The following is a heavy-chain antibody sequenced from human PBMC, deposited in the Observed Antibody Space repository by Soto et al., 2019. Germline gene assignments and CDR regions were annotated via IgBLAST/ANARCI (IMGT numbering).Heavy chain of an antibody. V-gene: IGHV4-30-2*01. CDR3: ARAHGSGWGAFDI. Sequence: SATLSLTCAVSGGSISSGGYSWSWIRQPPGKGLEWIGYIYHSGSTYYNPSLKSRVTISVDRSKNQFSLKLSSVTAADTAVYYCARAHGSGWGAFDIWGQGTMVT. CDR2: IYHSGST. CDR1: GGSISSGGYS. D-gene: IGHD3-10*01. J-gene: IGHJ3*02.